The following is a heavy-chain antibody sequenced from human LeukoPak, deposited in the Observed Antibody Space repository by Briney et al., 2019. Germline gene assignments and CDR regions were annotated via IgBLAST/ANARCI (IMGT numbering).Heavy chain of an antibody. CDR1: GYTFTSYW. D-gene: IGHD3-10*01. J-gene: IGHJ2*01. CDR2: IYPDDSDT. CDR3: ARLGGDTYYFGSASYPNWYFDL. V-gene: IGHV5-51*01. Sequence: GESLKISCQASGYTFTSYWIGWVRQMPGKGLECMGIIYPDDSDTTYSPSFQGRVTISADKSFSTAYLQWSSLKASGTAIYYCARLGGDTYYFGSASYPNWYFDLWGRGTLVTVSS.